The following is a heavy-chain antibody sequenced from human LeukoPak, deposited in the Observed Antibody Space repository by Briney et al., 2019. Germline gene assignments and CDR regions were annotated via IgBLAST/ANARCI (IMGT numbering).Heavy chain of an antibody. V-gene: IGHV3-21*01. CDR3: ARTYYYDSSGYYFPDHFDY. Sequence: PGGSLRLSCAASGFTFSTYAMSWVRQAPGKGLEWVSAVSGGGDYTYYADSVKGRFTISRDNAKNSLYLQMNSLRAEDTAVYYCARTYYYDSSGYYFPDHFDYWGQGTLVTVSS. D-gene: IGHD3-22*01. CDR1: GFTFSTYA. CDR2: VSGGGDYT. J-gene: IGHJ4*02.